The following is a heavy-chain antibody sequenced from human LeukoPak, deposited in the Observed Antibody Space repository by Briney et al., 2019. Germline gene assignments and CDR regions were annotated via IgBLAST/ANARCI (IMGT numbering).Heavy chain of an antibody. CDR3: ARDAYYDEGIGWFDP. D-gene: IGHD3-3*01. V-gene: IGHV3-48*04. CDR2: VSSRSSSI. CDR1: GFPFSSYS. J-gene: IGHJ5*02. Sequence: GGSLRLSCAASGFPFSSYSMDWVRQAPGKGLEWVSYVSSRSSSIYYADSVKGRFTISRDNAKNSLYLQMSSLRAGDTAVYYCARDAYYDEGIGWFDPWGQGTLVTVSS.